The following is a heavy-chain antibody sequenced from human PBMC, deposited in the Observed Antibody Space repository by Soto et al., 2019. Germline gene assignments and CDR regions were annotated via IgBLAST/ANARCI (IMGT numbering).Heavy chain of an antibody. V-gene: IGHV1-69*06. CDR2: IIPVFGTG. Sequence: QVQLVQSGAEVKKPGSSVKVSCKASGGTFSSYAISWVRQAPGQGLEWMGGIIPVFGTGIYAQKFQGRVTITADKSTNTAYMELSSLRSEDTAVYFCAKETIQVGGPNYFDYWGQGALVTVSS. CDR1: GGTFSSYA. D-gene: IGHD1-1*01. J-gene: IGHJ4*02. CDR3: AKETIQVGGPNYFDY.